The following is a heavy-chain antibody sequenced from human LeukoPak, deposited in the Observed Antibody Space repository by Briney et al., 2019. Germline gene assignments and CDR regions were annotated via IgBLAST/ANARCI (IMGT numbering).Heavy chain of an antibody. V-gene: IGHV4-31*03. J-gene: IGHJ4*02. D-gene: IGHD2-2*01. CDR2: IYYSGST. Sequence: SETLSVTCTVSGGSISSGGYHWSWIRQHPGKGLEWIGYIYYSGSTYYNPSLKSRVTISVDTSKNQFSLKLSSVTAADTAVYYCASNAAGGIVVVPTAFDYWGQGTLVTVSS. CDR1: GGSISSGGYH. CDR3: ASNAAGGIVVVPTAFDY.